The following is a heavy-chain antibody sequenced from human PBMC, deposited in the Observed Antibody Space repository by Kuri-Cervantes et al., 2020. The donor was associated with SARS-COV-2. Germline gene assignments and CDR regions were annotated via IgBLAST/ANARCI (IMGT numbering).Heavy chain of an antibody. CDR1: GYTFTGYY. J-gene: IGHJ6*02. Sequence: ASVKVSCKASGYTFTGYYRHWVRQAPGQGLEWMGWINPNSGGTNYAQKFQGWVTVTRDTSISTAYMELRRLRSDDTAVYYCARQGGGGYGGVYYYYGMDVWGQGTTVTVSS. CDR2: INPNSGGT. V-gene: IGHV1-2*04. D-gene: IGHD5-12*01. CDR3: ARQGGGGYGGVYYYYGMDV.